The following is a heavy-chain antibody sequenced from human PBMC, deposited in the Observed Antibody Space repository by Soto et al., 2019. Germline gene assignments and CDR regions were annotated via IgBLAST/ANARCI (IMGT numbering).Heavy chain of an antibody. J-gene: IGHJ4*02. CDR2: IYYSGST. Sequence: SETLSLTCTVSGGYISSYYWSWIRQPPGKGLEWIGYIYYSGSTNYNPSLKSRVTISVDTSKNQFSLKLSSVTAADTAVYYCARGDNWNYAAKDYWGQGTLVTVS. CDR1: GGYISSYY. D-gene: IGHD1-7*01. V-gene: IGHV4-59*01. CDR3: ARGDNWNYAAKDY.